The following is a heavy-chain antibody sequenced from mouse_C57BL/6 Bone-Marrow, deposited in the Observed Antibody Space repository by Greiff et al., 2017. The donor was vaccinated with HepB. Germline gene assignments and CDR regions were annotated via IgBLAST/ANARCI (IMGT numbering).Heavy chain of an antibody. CDR2: IDPEDGET. D-gene: IGHD1-1*01. CDR1: GFNIKDYY. V-gene: IGHV14-2*01. J-gene: IGHJ2*01. CDR3: ARSSLLLRSYFDY. Sequence: VQLQQSGAELVKPGASVKLSCTASGFNIKDYYMPWVKQRPEQGLEWIGRIDPEDGETKYAPKFQGKATIPADTSSNTAYLQLSSLISEDTAAYYCARSSLLLRSYFDYWGQGTTLTVSS.